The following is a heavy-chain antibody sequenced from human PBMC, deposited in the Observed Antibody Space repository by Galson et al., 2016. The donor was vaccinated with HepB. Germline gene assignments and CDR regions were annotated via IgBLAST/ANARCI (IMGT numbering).Heavy chain of an antibody. D-gene: IGHD1-14*01. Sequence: SVKVSCKASGYTFNTYNMHWVRQAPGQGLEWMGIIKPSGGNTIYAQKFQDRITMTRDTSTSTVYMELISLRSEDTAVYYCARELDHSFYFDYWGQGTRLTVS. CDR2: IKPSGGNT. CDR1: GYTFNTYN. J-gene: IGHJ4*02. CDR3: ARELDHSFYFDY. V-gene: IGHV1-46*02.